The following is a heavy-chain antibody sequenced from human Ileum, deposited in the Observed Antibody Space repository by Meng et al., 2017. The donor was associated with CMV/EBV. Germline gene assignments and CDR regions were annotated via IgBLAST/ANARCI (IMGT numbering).Heavy chain of an antibody. J-gene: IGHJ4*02. CDR3: ARAPYSLSLDS. D-gene: IGHD5-18*01. CDR2: IYYSGST. V-gene: IGHV4-59*01. Sequence: SETLSLTCTVSGGSISSYYWSWIRQPPGKGLEWIGYIYYSGSTNYNPSLKSRVTISVDTSMNQFSLKLSPVTAGDTAVYYCARAPYSLSLDSWGQGTPVTVSS. CDR1: GGSISSYY.